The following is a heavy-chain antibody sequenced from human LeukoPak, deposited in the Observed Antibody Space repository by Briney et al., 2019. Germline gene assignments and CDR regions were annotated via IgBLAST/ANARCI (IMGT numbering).Heavy chain of an antibody. J-gene: IGHJ6*02. CDR1: GFTFSTYP. Sequence: GGSLRLSCSASGFTFSTYPMHWVRQAPGKGLEYVSTIFANGDITSYAASVKGRFTTSRDNSKNTLYLQMSSLRPEDTAVYYCVNSTSDGLDVWGQGATVTVSS. CDR3: VNSTSDGLDV. CDR2: IFANGDIT. V-gene: IGHV3-64D*09.